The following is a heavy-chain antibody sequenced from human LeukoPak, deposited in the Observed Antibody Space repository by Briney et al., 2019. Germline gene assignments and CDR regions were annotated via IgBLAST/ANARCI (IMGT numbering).Heavy chain of an antibody. CDR2: IYYSGST. D-gene: IGHD2-2*01. J-gene: IGHJ3*02. V-gene: IGHV4-59*01. CDR3: ARDSPKYLGGAFDI. CDR1: GGSISSYY. Sequence: SETLSLTCTVSGGSISSYYWSWIRQPPGKGLEWIGYIYYSGSTNYNPSLKSRVTISVDTSKNQFSLKLSSVTAADTAVYYCARDSPKYLGGAFDIWGQGTMVTVSS.